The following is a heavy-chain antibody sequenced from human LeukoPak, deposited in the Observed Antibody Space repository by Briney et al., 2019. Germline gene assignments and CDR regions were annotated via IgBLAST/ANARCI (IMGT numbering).Heavy chain of an antibody. CDR3: ARVVSTSED. CDR2: INGDGSNT. D-gene: IGHD6-13*01. Sequence: GGSLRLSCAASGFTFSSYWMHWVRQAPGKGLVWVSRINGDGSNTSYADPVKGRFMISRDNAKNTLYLQMNSLRAEDTAVYYCARVVSTSEDWGQGTLVTVSS. J-gene: IGHJ4*02. CDR1: GFTFSSYW. V-gene: IGHV3-74*01.